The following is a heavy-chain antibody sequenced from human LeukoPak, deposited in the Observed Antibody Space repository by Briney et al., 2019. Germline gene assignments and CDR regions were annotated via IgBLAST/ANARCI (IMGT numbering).Heavy chain of an antibody. CDR1: GFTFSDYY. D-gene: IGHD3-22*01. V-gene: IGHV3-11*01. J-gene: IGHJ4*02. CDR3: AKDSPIGVVSDY. Sequence: GGSLRLSCAASGFTFSDYYMSWIRQAPGKGLEWVSYISSSGSTIYYADSVKGRFTISRDNAKNSLYLQMNSLRAEDTAVYYCAKDSPIGVVSDYWGQGTLVTVSS. CDR2: ISSSGSTI.